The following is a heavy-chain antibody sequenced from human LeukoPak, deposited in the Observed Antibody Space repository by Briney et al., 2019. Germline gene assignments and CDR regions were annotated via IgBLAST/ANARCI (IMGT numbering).Heavy chain of an antibody. J-gene: IGHJ4*02. CDR2: INPQSGGT. D-gene: IGHD6-19*01. CDR1: GYSFTAYY. CDR3: ARNIGVGPNGDS. Sequence: ASVKVSCKASGYSFTAYYMHWVRQAPGEELEWMGWINPQSGGTNYAQKFQGRVTMTRDTSITTAYMELSRLTSDDTALYYCARNIGVGPNGDSWGQGTLVTVSS. V-gene: IGHV1-2*02.